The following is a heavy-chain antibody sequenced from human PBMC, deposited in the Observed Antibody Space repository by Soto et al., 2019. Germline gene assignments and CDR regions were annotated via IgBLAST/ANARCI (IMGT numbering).Heavy chain of an antibody. CDR3: ARDPWGLRSRYYYYGMDV. CDR2: IYYSGST. V-gene: IGHV4-31*03. J-gene: IGHJ6*02. CDR1: GGSISSGGYY. Sequence: SETLSLTCTVSGGSISSGGYYWSWIRQHPGKGLEWIGYIYYSGSTYYNPSLKSRVTISVDTSKNQFSLKLSSVTAADTAVYYCARDPWGLRSRYYYYGMDVWGQGTTVTVSS. D-gene: IGHD3-16*01.